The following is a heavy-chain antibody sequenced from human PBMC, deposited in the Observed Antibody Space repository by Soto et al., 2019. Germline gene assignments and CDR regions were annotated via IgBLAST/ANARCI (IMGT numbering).Heavy chain of an antibody. D-gene: IGHD2-15*01. CDR1: GFTFSNYG. CDR2: ISYDGSNK. J-gene: IGHJ6*02. CDR3: AKLDEGGLQYAYYAMDV. Sequence: GGSLRLSCVASGFTFSNYGMHWVRQAPGKGLEWVAVISYDGSNKYYADSVKGRFTISRDNSKNTLYLQMTSLRTEDTALYYCAKLDEGGLQYAYYAMDVWGQGTTVTVSS. V-gene: IGHV3-30*18.